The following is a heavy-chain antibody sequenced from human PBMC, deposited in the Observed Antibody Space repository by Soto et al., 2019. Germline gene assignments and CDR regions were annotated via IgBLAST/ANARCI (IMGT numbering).Heavy chain of an antibody. CDR3: ATVLSAKYYVDY. Sequence: EVQLVESGGGLVQPGGSLRLSCAASGFTFSSYWMHWVRQAPGKGLEWVSTISAGGGNTYYADSVKGRFTISRDNSKNTVYLQMNSLRAEDTAVYYCATVLSAKYYVDYWGQGTLVTVSS. D-gene: IGHD3-3*01. CDR2: ISAGGGNT. CDR1: GFTFSSYW. V-gene: IGHV3-23*04. J-gene: IGHJ4*02.